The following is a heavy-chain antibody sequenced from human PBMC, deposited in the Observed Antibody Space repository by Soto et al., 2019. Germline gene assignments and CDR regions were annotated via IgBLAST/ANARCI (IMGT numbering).Heavy chain of an antibody. J-gene: IGHJ4*02. CDR2: ISAHNGNT. V-gene: IGHV1-18*01. D-gene: IGHD1-1*01. CDR3: ERGRYGDY. CDR1: GYAFTTYG. Sequence: QVHLVQSGAEVKKPGASVKVSCQASGYAFTTYGITWVRQAPGQGLEWMGWISAHNGNTNYAQKLQGRVPVNRDTSTSTAYMELRSLRYDDTAVYYCERGRYGDYWGQGALVTVSS.